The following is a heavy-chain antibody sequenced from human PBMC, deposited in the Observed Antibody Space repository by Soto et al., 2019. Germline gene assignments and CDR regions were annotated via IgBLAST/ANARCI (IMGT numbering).Heavy chain of an antibody. D-gene: IGHD5-12*01. Sequence: QVQLVESGGGVVQPGRSLRLSCAVSGLTYSSYGMHWVRQAPCKGLEWVAVIWYDGSNKYYADSVKGRFIISRDDSKNTLSLQMNSLRAEDTAVYYCARDSAWLFDSWGQGTLVTVSS. CDR1: GLTYSSYG. V-gene: IGHV3-33*01. J-gene: IGHJ4*02. CDR3: ARDSAWLFDS. CDR2: IWYDGSNK.